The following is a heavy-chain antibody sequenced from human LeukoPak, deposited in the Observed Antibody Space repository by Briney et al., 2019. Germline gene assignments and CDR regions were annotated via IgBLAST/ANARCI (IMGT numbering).Heavy chain of an antibody. CDR3: AWSSGYSYGYIDY. V-gene: IGHV3-11*04. Sequence: VGSLRLSCAASGFTFSDYYMSWIRQAPGKGLEWVSYISSCCSTIYYAGSVKGRFNISRDNAKNSLYLQMNSLRAEDTAVYYCAWSSGYSYGYIDYWGQGTLVTVSS. CDR2: ISSCCSTI. CDR1: GFTFSDYY. J-gene: IGHJ4*02. D-gene: IGHD5-18*01.